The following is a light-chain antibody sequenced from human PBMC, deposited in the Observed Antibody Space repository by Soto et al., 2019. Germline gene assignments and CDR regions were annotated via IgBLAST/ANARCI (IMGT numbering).Light chain of an antibody. J-gene: IGLJ2*01. CDR1: TGDIGTYNY. CDR3: GSYTRSSTLV. Sequence: QSVLTQPASVSGSPGQSITISCIGTTGDIGTYNYVSWYQQHPRKAPKLLIFDVSARPSGVSNRFSGSKSGNTASLTISGLQAEDEADYYCGSYTRSSTLVFGGGTQLTVL. V-gene: IGLV2-14*01. CDR2: DVS.